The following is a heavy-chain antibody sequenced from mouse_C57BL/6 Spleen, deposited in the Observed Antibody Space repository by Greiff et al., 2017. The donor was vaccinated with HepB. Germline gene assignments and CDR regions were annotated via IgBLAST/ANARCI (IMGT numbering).Heavy chain of an antibody. V-gene: IGHV1-26*01. Sequence: EVQLQQSGPELVKPGASVKISCKASGYTFTDYYMNWVKQSHGKSLEWIGDINPNNGGTSYNQKFKGKATLTVDKSSSTAYMELRSLTSEDSAVYYCGRFFAYWGQGTLVTVSA. CDR3: GRFFAY. CDR2: INPNNGGT. CDR1: GYTFTDYY. J-gene: IGHJ3*01.